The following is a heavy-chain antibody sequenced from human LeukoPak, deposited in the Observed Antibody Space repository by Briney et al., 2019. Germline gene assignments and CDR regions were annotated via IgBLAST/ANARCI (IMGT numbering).Heavy chain of an antibody. D-gene: IGHD3-10*01. V-gene: IGHV1-24*01. CDR3: AVNYYGSGSYYHNWFDP. J-gene: IGHJ5*02. CDR1: GYTLTELS. Sequence: ASVKVSCKVSGYTLTELSMHWVRQAPGKGLEWMGGFDPEDGETIYAQKFQGRVTMTEDTSTDTAYMELSSLRSEDTAVYYCAVNYYGSGSYYHNWFDPWGRGTLVTVSS. CDR2: FDPEDGET.